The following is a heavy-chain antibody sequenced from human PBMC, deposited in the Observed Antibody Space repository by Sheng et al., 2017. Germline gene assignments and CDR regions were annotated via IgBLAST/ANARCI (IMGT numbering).Heavy chain of an antibody. D-gene: IGHD3-22*01. J-gene: IGHJ4*02. CDR1: GFTFSSYA. V-gene: IGHV3-30*04. Sequence: QVQLVESGGGVVQPGRSLRLSCAASGFTFSSYAMHWVRQAPGKGLEWVAVISYDGSNKYYADSVKGRFTISRDNSKNTLYLQMNSLRAEDMAVYYCFYDSSERVYWGQGTLVTVSS. CDR2: ISYDGSNK. CDR3: FYDSSERVY.